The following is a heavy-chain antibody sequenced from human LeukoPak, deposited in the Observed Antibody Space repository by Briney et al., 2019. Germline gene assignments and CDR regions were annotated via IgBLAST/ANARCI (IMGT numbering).Heavy chain of an antibody. CDR2: IYYSGST. J-gene: IGHJ5*02. Sequence: ASETLSLTCSVSGGSISGYYWSWIRQSPGKGLEWIAYIYYSGSTNYNPSLKSRVTISVDTSKNQFSLKLSSVTAADTAMYYCASSNLGSLGQFDPWGQGTLVTVSS. CDR3: ASSNLGSLGQFDP. D-gene: IGHD3-10*01. CDR1: GGSISGYY. V-gene: IGHV4-59*01.